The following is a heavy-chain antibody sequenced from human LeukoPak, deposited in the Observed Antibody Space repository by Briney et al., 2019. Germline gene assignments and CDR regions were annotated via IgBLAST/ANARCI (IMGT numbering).Heavy chain of an antibody. J-gene: IGHJ4*02. V-gene: IGHV1-2*02. CDR2: IDPKSGGP. CDR3: ALENCYVDTACSKSFDY. Sequence: GASVKVSCKTYGYTFTVKFLHWLRQAPGEGIEWMGGIDPKSGGPVYGQNFRGRVTVTRDTSVSTAHVELSRLRSDDTAVYFCALENCYVDTACSKSFDYWGQGTLVTVSS. D-gene: IGHD3-10*02. CDR1: GYTFTVKF.